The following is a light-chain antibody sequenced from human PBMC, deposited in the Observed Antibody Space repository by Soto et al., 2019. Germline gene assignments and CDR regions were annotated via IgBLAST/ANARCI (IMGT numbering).Light chain of an antibody. J-gene: IGKJ3*01. CDR3: QQNCSTLFT. V-gene: IGKV1-39*01. CDR2: AAS. Sequence: DIQMTQSPSSLSASVGDRVTITCRASQTIIRYLNWYQQKPGRAPNLLIYAASSLQSGVPSRFSGSGSGTEFTLTISSLQPEDFATYYCQQNCSTLFTFGPGTKVEIK. CDR1: QTIIRY.